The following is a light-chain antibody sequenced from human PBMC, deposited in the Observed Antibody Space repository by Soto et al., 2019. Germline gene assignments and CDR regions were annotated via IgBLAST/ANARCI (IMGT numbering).Light chain of an antibody. CDR3: MQGTHWPYT. CDR1: QSLVHSDGNTY. Sequence: DVVMTQSPLSLPVTLGQPASMSCRASQSLVHSDGNTYLSWFQQRPGQSPRRLTYKVSNRDSGVPDRFSGRGSGHDFTLKISRVEAEDVGVYYCMQGTHWPYTFGQGTKLEIK. J-gene: IGKJ2*01. CDR2: KVS. V-gene: IGKV2-30*02.